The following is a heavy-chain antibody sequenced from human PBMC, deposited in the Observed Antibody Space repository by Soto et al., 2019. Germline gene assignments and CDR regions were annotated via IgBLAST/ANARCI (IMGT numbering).Heavy chain of an antibody. CDR3: ARPDFGDYWYFDL. CDR1: GGTFSSHT. CDR2: IISALGTA. Sequence: QDQLVQSGAEVKKPGSSVKVSCKASGGTFSSHTFSWVRQAPGQGLEWMGRIISALGTATYAQKFQGRVTGTADESATTVYMELNSLRSEDTAVYYCARPDFGDYWYFDLWGRGALVTVSS. D-gene: IGHD4-17*01. V-gene: IGHV1-69*08. J-gene: IGHJ2*01.